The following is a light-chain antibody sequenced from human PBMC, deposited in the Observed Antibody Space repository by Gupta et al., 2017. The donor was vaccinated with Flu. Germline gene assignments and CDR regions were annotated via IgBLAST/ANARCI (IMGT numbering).Light chain of an antibody. CDR2: SAS. V-gene: IGKV3-20*01. CDR1: QSVRSSY. CDR3: QQYDRAPWT. Sequence: EIVLMQSPGSLSFSPVERTTLSCRPSQSVRSSYSDWYQQRPGQAPRLLIYSASRWATGIPERFSGSGSGTDFTLTISRLEPEDFAVYYCQQYDRAPWTFGQGTKVEIK. J-gene: IGKJ1*01.